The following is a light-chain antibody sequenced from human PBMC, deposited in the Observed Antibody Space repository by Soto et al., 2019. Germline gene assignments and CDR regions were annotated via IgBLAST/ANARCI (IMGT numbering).Light chain of an antibody. CDR2: AAS. CDR1: QRISSY. Sequence: DIQMTQSPSSLSASVGDRVTITCRASQRISSYLNWYQQKPGKAPKLLIYAASSLQSGVPSRFSGSGSGTDFTRTISSLQPEDFATYYCQQSYSTPCTFGQGTKLEIK. CDR3: QQSYSTPCT. V-gene: IGKV1-39*01. J-gene: IGKJ2*02.